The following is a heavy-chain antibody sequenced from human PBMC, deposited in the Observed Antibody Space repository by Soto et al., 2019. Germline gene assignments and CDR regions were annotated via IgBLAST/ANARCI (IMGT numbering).Heavy chain of an antibody. CDR2: IIPIFGTA. Sequence: SVKVSCKASGGTFSSYSISWVLQAPGQGLELMGGIIPIFGTANYAQKFQGRVTITADKSTSTAYMELSSLRSEDTAVYYCARINTIFGYLGPFDIWGQGTMVTVSS. CDR1: GGTFSSYS. V-gene: IGHV1-69*06. D-gene: IGHD3-3*01. J-gene: IGHJ3*02. CDR3: ARINTIFGYLGPFDI.